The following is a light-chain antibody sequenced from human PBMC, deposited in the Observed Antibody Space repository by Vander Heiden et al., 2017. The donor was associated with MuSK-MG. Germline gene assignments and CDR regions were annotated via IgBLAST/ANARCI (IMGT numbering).Light chain of an antibody. CDR2: AAS. J-gene: IGKJ5*01. Sequence: DIQMTQSPSSLSASVGDRVTITCRASQNIDNYLSWYQQKAGEAPKLLINAASTLQNGVPSRFRGSGSGTVFTLTISGLLPEDLATYYCQQSSSRLITFGQGTRLDIK. V-gene: IGKV1-39*01. CDR3: QQSSSRLIT. CDR1: QNIDNY.